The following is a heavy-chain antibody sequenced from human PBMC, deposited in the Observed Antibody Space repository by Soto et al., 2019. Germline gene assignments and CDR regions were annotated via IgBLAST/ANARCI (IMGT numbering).Heavy chain of an antibody. Sequence: QVQLVQSGAEVKKPGSSVRVSCKASGGTFSSYAISWVRQAPGQGLEWIGGITPMLNTVHSAQKFQGRVTNTXXHXTXXDYMELRSLKSEDTAVYYCANGTSLYGAVYWYFDLWGRGTLVTVSS. D-gene: IGHD4-17*01. CDR3: ANGTSLYGAVYWYFDL. CDR2: ITPMLNTV. V-gene: IGHV1-69*05. J-gene: IGHJ2*01. CDR1: GGTFSSYA.